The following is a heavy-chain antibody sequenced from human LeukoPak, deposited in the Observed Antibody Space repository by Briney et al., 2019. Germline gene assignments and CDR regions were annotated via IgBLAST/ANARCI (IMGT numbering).Heavy chain of an antibody. CDR2: INHSGST. V-gene: IGHV4-34*01. CDR1: GGSFSGYY. CDR3: ARGRYSYGYRWWYFDL. Sequence: SETPSLTCAVYGGSFSGYYWSWIRQPPGKGLEWIGEINHSGSTNYNPSLKSRVTISVDTSKNQFSLKLSSVTAADTAVYYCARGRYSYGYRWWYFDLWGRGTLVTVSS. J-gene: IGHJ2*01. D-gene: IGHD5-18*01.